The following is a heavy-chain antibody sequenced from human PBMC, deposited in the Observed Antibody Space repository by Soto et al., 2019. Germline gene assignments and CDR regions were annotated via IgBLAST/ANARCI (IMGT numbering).Heavy chain of an antibody. CDR2: ISAYNGNT. J-gene: IGHJ5*02. CDR3: STFCYRLPWFDP. D-gene: IGHD2-2*01. Sequence: GASVKVSCKTSGYTFTNFGLSWVRQAPGQGLEWMGWISAYNGNTNYAQNFQGRVTMTTDTSTSTAYMELRSLRSDDTAVYCISTFCYRLPWFDPWGQGALVTVSS. CDR1: GYTFTNFG. V-gene: IGHV1-18*01.